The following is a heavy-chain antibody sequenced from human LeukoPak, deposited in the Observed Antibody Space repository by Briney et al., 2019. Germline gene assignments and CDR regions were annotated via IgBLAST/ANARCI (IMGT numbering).Heavy chain of an antibody. V-gene: IGHV1-8*03. CDR1: GYTFTSYD. D-gene: IGHD3-3*01. J-gene: IGHJ1*01. CDR2: MNPNSGNT. Sequence: GASVKVSCKASGYTFTSYDINWVRQATGQGLEWMGWMNPNSGNTGYAQKFQGRVTITRNTSISTAYMELSSLRSEDTAVYYCARGEQRITIFGVVIPGHFQHWGQGTLVTVSS. CDR3: ARGEQRITIFGVVIPGHFQH.